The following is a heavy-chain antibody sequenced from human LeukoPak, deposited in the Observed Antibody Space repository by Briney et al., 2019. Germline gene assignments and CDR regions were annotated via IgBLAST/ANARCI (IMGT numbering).Heavy chain of an antibody. V-gene: IGHV3-11*01. Sequence: GGSLRLSCAASGFTFSDYYMTWILQAPGKGLEWLSYISSSGSTIYYADSVKGRFTISRDNAKNSLYLQMNSLRAEDTAVYYCARSRGGEQQLIFNYWGQGTLVTVSS. CDR2: ISSSGSTI. D-gene: IGHD6-13*01. J-gene: IGHJ4*02. CDR3: ARSRGGEQQLIFNY. CDR1: GFTFSDYY.